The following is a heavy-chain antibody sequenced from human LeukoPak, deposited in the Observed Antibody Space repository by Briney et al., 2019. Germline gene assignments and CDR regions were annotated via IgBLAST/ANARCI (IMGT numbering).Heavy chain of an antibody. CDR3: AKDPREFDCGDYSYYFDY. V-gene: IGHV3-23*01. Sequence: GGSLRLSCAASGFTFSSYAMSWVRQAPGKGLEWVSAISGSGGSTYYADSVKGRFTISRDNSKNTLYLQMNSLRAEDTAVYYCAKDPREFDCGDYSYYFDYWGQGTLVTVSS. D-gene: IGHD4-17*01. CDR1: GFTFSSYA. CDR2: ISGSGGST. J-gene: IGHJ4*02.